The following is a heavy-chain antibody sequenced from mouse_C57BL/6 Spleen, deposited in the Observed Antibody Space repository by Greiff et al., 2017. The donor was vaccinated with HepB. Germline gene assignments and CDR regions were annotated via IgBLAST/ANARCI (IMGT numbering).Heavy chain of an antibody. V-gene: IGHV1-18*01. J-gene: IGHJ3*01. CDR2: INPNNGGT. CDR3: ARNDYDVSFAY. D-gene: IGHD2-4*01. Sequence: VQLKESGPELVKPGASVKIPCKASGYTFTDYNMDWVKQSHGKSLEWIGDINPNNGGTIYNQKFKGKATLTVDKSSSTAYMELRSLTSEDTAVYYCARNDYDVSFAYWGQGTLVTVSA. CDR1: GYTFTDYN.